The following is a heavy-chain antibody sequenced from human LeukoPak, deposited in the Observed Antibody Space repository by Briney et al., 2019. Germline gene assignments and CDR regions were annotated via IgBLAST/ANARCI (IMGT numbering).Heavy chain of an antibody. CDR1: GGTLSSYA. CDR2: IIPILGIA. V-gene: IGHV1-69*04. J-gene: IGHJ5*01. Sequence: SVKVSCKASGGTLSSYAISWVRQAPGQGLEWMGRIIPILGIANYAQKFQGRVTITADKSTSTAYMELSRLRCEDTAVYYCARDGEDGYSGYDYNWFDSWGQGTLVTGSS. CDR3: ARDGEDGYSGYDYNWFDS. D-gene: IGHD5-12*01.